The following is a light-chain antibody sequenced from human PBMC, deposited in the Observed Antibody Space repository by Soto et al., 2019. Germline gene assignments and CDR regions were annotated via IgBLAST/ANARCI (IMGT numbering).Light chain of an antibody. CDR2: EGS. J-gene: IGLJ2*01. CDR1: SSDVGAYYS. Sequence: QSALTQPASVSGSPGQSITISCTGTSSDVGAYYSVSWYQHHPGKAPKLMIYEGSKRPSGVSNRFSGSKSGNTASLTISGLQAEDEADYYCCSYAGSSTYVVFGGGTKLTVL. V-gene: IGLV2-23*01. CDR3: CSYAGSSTYVV.